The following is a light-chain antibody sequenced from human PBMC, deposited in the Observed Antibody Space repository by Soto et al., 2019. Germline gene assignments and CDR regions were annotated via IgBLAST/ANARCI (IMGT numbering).Light chain of an antibody. CDR2: AAS. V-gene: IGKV1-39*01. J-gene: IGKJ2*01. CDR1: QSISSY. Sequence: DIQMTQSPSSLSASVGDRVTITCRASQSISSYLNWYQQKPGKAPKLLIYAASSLQSGVPSRFSGSGSWTDVTLTISSLQPEDVATYYCQQSYSTPYTFGQGTKLEIK. CDR3: QQSYSTPYT.